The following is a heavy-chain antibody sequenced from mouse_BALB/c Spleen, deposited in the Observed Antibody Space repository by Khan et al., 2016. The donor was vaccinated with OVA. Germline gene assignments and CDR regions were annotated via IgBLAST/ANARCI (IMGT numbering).Heavy chain of an antibody. Sequence: QVQLKQSGPGPVAPSQSLSITCTISGFSLTNYGVHWIRQPPGKGLEWLVVIWSDGSTTYNSALKSRLTITKDNSKSQVFLQMNSLQTDDTAIYFCARQPYYHYNIMDYWGQGTSVTVSS. CDR3: ARQPYYHYNIMDY. D-gene: IGHD2-10*01. V-gene: IGHV2-6-1*01. J-gene: IGHJ4*01. CDR2: IWSDGST. CDR1: GFSLTNYG.